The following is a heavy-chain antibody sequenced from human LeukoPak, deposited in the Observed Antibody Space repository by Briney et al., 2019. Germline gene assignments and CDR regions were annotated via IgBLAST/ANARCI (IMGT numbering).Heavy chain of an antibody. D-gene: IGHD2-2*01. Sequence: PSETLSLTCTVSGGSISSSSYYWGWIRQPPGKGLEWIGSIYYSGSTYYNPSLKSRVTISVDTSKNQFSLKLSSVTAADTAVYYCARRGQYCSSTSCYPFDHWGQGTLVTVSS. CDR2: IYYSGST. CDR1: GGSISSSSYY. J-gene: IGHJ4*02. V-gene: IGHV4-39*01. CDR3: ARRGQYCSSTSCYPFDH.